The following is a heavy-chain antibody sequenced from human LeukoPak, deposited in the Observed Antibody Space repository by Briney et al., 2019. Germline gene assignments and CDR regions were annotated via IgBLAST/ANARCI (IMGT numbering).Heavy chain of an antibody. CDR2: IDSGGST. V-gene: IGHV3-53*01. Sequence: GGSLRLSCAASGFTVSSSFMTWVRQAPGKGLEWVSVIDSGGSTYYADSVKGRFTISRDNSKNTLYLQMNSLTAEDTAVYFCARDRYTYHDSWGLGTLVTVSS. J-gene: IGHJ4*02. D-gene: IGHD5-18*01. CDR3: ARDRYTYHDS. CDR1: GFTVSSSF.